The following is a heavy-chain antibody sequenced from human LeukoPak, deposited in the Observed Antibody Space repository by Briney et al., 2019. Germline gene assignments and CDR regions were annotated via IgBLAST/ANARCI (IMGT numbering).Heavy chain of an antibody. V-gene: IGHV4-39*07. J-gene: IGHJ4*02. CDR3: ARGYCSGGSCYRY. D-gene: IGHD2-15*01. Sequence: SETLSLTCTVSGDSISSHNYYWGWIRQPPGKGLEWIGSIFYSGSTNYNPSLKSRVTISVDTSKNQFSLKLSSVTAADTAVYYCARGYCSGGSCYRYWGQGTLVTVSS. CDR2: IFYSGST. CDR1: GDSISSHNYY.